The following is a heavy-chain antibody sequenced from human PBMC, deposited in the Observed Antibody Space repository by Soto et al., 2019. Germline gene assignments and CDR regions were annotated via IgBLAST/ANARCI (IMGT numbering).Heavy chain of an antibody. Sequence: VASVKVSCKASGGTFSSYAISWVRQAPGQGLEWMGGIIPIFGTANYAQKFQGRVTITADESTSTAYMELSSLRSEDTAVYYCARGYDSSGSYNDYWGQGTLVTVSS. D-gene: IGHD3-22*01. J-gene: IGHJ4*02. CDR2: IIPIFGTA. V-gene: IGHV1-69*13. CDR3: ARGYDSSGSYNDY. CDR1: GGTFSSYA.